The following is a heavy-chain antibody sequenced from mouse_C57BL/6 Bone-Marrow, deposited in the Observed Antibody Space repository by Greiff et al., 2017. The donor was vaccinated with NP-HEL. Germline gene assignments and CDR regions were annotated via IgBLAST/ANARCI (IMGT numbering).Heavy chain of an antibody. Sequence: EVQVVESGGGLVQPKGSLKLSCAASGFSFNTYAMNWVRQAPGKGLEWVARIRSKSNNYATYYADSVKDRFTISRDDSESMLYLQMNNLKTEDTAMYYCVRHGGYPSYWYFDVWGTGTTVTVSS. J-gene: IGHJ1*03. CDR1: GFSFNTYA. CDR3: VRHGGYPSYWYFDV. V-gene: IGHV10-1*01. D-gene: IGHD2-2*01. CDR2: IRSKSNNYAT.